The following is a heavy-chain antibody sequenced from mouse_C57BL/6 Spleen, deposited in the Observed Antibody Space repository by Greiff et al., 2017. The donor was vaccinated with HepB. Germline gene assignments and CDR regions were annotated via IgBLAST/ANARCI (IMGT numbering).Heavy chain of an antibody. V-gene: IGHV1-18*01. D-gene: IGHD2-4*01. J-gene: IGHJ2*01. CDR3: ARREYDYEVFDY. CDR1: GYTFTDYN. Sequence: EVKLMESGPELVKPGASVKIPCKASGYTFTDYNMDWVKQSHGKSLEWIGDINPNNGGTIYNQKFKGKATLTVDKSSSTAYMELRSLTSEDTAVYYCARREYDYEVFDYWGQGTTLTVSS. CDR2: INPNNGGT.